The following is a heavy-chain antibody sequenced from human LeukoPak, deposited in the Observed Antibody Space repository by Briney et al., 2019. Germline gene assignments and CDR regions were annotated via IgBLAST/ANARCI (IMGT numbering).Heavy chain of an antibody. CDR3: ARDWGNWDFDY. J-gene: IGHJ4*02. D-gene: IGHD1-1*01. CDR1: GFTFSSYN. V-gene: IGHV3-21*01. Sequence: GGSLRLSCAASGFTFSSYNMNWFRQAPGKGLEWVSSISSLSNYIYYEDSVKGRFTISRDYAKNSLYLQMNSLRAEDTAVYYCARDWGNWDFDYWGQGTLVIVSS. CDR2: ISSLSNYI.